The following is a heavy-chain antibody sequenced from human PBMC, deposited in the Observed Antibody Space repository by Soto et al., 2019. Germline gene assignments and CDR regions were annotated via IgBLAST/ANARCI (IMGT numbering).Heavy chain of an antibody. Sequence: SETLSLTCAVSGGSISSGGYSRNWIRQHPGKGLEWIGYIYHSGSTLYNPSLKSRVTISVDKSKNQFSLKLSSVTAADTAVYYCARDQLEGNWFDPWGQGTLVTVSS. J-gene: IGHJ5*02. V-gene: IGHV4-30-2*01. CDR2: IYHSGST. CDR3: ARDQLEGNWFDP. CDR1: GGSISSGGYS. D-gene: IGHD1-1*01.